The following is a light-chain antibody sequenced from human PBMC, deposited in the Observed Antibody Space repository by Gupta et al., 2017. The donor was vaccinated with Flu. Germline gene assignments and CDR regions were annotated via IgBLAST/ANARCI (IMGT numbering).Light chain of an antibody. Sequence: GTLSLSPGERAILSCVASQSIIINLAWYQQKPGQAPRLLIYDASTRDTGVPARFSGSGYETKFTLTISSRQSEDFGLYYCQQYRCWPPISFGQGTRLEIK. CDR1: QSIIIN. V-gene: IGKV3-15*01. J-gene: IGKJ5*01. CDR3: QQYRCWPPIS. CDR2: DAS.